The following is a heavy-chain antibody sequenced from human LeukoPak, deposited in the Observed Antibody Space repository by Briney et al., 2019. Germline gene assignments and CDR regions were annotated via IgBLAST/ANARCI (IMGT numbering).Heavy chain of an antibody. D-gene: IGHD1-26*01. J-gene: IGHJ6*02. CDR2: IVNDGGKT. V-gene: IGHV3-43*02. CDR1: GFAFHAFD. Sequence: GGSLRLSCAASGFAFHAFDMYWVRQAPGKGLEWVSRIVNDGGKTYYSDSVRGRFTVSRDNSKDSLHLQMNSLRTDDASLSYCGTWAFYHGLDVWGQGTTVTVSS. CDR3: GTWAFYHGLDV.